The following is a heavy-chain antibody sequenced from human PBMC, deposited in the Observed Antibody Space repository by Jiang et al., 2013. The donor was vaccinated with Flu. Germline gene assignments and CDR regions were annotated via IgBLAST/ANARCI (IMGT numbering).Heavy chain of an antibody. V-gene: IGHV5-10-1*01. CDR2: T. D-gene: IGHD6-19*01. Sequence: TKYSPFFEGHVTISADKSISTAYLQWSSLTASDTAIYYCVRHAFGYSGWHYFDSWGQGTLVTVSS. CDR3: VRHAFGYSGWHYFDS. J-gene: IGHJ4*02.